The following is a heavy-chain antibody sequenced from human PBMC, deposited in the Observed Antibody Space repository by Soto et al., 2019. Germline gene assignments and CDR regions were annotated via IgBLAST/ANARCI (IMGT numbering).Heavy chain of an antibody. J-gene: IGHJ6*02. CDR1: GDSVSSNSAA. D-gene: IGHD2-15*01. Sequence: SQTLSLTCAISGDSVSSNSAAWNWIRQSPSRGLEWLGRTYYRSKWYNDYAVSVKSRITINPDTSKNQFSLQLNSVTPEDTAVYYCARDTVVAGPSYYYYYYGMDVWGQGTTVNVAS. V-gene: IGHV6-1*01. CDR2: TYYRSKWYN. CDR3: ARDTVVAGPSYYYYYYGMDV.